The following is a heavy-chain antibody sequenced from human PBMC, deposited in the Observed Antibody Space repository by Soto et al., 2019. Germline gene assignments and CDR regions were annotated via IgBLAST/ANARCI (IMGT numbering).Heavy chain of an antibody. Sequence: GGSLRLSCAASGFTFSSYGMHWVRQAPGKGLEWVAVISYDGSNKYYADSVKGRFTISRDNSKNTLYLQMNSLRAEDTAVYYCVKEGDGTAVAGNPIAGMDVWGQGTTVTVSS. V-gene: IGHV3-30*18. CDR3: VKEGDGTAVAGNPIAGMDV. CDR1: GFTFSSYG. CDR2: ISYDGSNK. J-gene: IGHJ6*02. D-gene: IGHD6-19*01.